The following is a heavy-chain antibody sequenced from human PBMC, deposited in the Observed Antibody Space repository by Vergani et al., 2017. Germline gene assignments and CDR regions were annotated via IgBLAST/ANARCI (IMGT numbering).Heavy chain of an antibody. CDR2: ISPYNGDT. V-gene: IGHV1-18*04. J-gene: IGHJ4*02. D-gene: IGHD5-18*01. CDR3: ARTGGYNYGGKFDY. CDR1: GYSFTTYG. Sequence: QVQLVQSGAEVKKPGASVKVSCKASGYSFTTYGISWVRQAPGQGLEGMGWISPYNGDTHYAQKFQGRVTMTTDTSTSSAYMELRSLRSDDTAVYYCARTGGYNYGGKFDYWGQGTLVTVSS.